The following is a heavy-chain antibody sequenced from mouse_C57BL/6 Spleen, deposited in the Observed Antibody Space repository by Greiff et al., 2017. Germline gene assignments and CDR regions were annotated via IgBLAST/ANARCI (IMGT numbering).Heavy chain of an antibody. V-gene: IGHV5-16*01. CDR2: INYDGSST. CDR1: GFTFSDYY. J-gene: IGHJ2*01. CDR3: AREKGLYYFDY. Sequence: DVKLVESEGGLVQPGSSMKLSCTASGFTFSDYYMAWVRQVPEKGLEWVANINYDGSSTYYLDSLKSRFIISRDNAKNILYLQMSSLKSEDTATYYCAREKGLYYFDYWGQGTTLTVSS.